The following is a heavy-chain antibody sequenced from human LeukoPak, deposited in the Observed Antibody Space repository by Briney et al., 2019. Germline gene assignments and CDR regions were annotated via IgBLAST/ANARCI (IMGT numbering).Heavy chain of an antibody. CDR1: GGSISSGGYS. J-gene: IGHJ5*02. Sequence: SETLSLTCAVSGGSISSGGYSWSWIRQPPGKGLEWIGYIYHSESTYYNPSLKSRVTISVDRSKNQFSLKLSSVTAADTAVYYCARGLRSSGWYGFDPWGQGTLVTVSS. V-gene: IGHV4-30-2*01. D-gene: IGHD6-19*01. CDR2: IYHSEST. CDR3: ARGLRSSGWYGFDP.